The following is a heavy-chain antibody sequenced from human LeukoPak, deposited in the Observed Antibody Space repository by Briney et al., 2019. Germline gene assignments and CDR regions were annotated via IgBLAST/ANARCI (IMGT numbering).Heavy chain of an antibody. Sequence: SETLSLTCTVSGGSISSGDYYWTWIRQSPGKGLEWIGYIYYSGSSYYNPSLKSRVTISVDTSKNQFSLKLSSVTAADTAVYYCARDLRDYGSTGYSLGYWGQGTLVTASS. V-gene: IGHV4-30-4*01. D-gene: IGHD3-22*01. CDR1: GGSISSGDYY. CDR3: ARDLRDYGSTGYSLGY. J-gene: IGHJ4*02. CDR2: IYYSGSS.